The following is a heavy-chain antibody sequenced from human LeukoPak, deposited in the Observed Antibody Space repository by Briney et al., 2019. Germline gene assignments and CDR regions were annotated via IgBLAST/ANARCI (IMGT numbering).Heavy chain of an antibody. D-gene: IGHD3-22*01. V-gene: IGHV4-39*07. J-gene: IGHJ4*02. CDR2: IYYSGST. Sequence: SETLSLTCTVSGGSISSSSYYWGWIRQPPGKGLEWIGSIYYSGSTYYNPSLKSRVTISVDTSKNQFSLKLSSVTAADTAVYYCARASYDSSGYSGLFFDYWGQGTLVTVSS. CDR1: GGSISSSSYY. CDR3: ARASYDSSGYSGLFFDY.